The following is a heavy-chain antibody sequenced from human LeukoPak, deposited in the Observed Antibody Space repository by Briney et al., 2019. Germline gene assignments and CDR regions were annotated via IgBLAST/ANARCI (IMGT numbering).Heavy chain of an antibody. D-gene: IGHD6-19*01. CDR2: IKQDGSEK. Sequence: GGSLRLSCAASGFTFSSYSSYWMNWVRQAPGKGLEWVANIKQDGSEKYYVDSVKGRFTISRDNAKNSLYLEMNSLRAEDTAVYYCAKGIFSGWSYGYFDYWGQGTLVTVSS. J-gene: IGHJ4*02. CDR1: GFTFSSYSSYW. CDR3: AKGIFSGWSYGYFDY. V-gene: IGHV3-7*01.